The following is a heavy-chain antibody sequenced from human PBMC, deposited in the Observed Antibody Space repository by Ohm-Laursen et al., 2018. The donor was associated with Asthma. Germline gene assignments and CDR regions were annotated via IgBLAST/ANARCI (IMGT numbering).Heavy chain of an antibody. V-gene: IGHV1-69*06. J-gene: IGHJ6*02. CDR1: GGTFSSYA. CDR2: IIPIFGTA. CDR3: ATDQTTAVAGNKSRNYYYYGMDV. D-gene: IGHD6-19*01. Sequence: GSSVKVSCKASGGTFSSYAISWVRQAPGQGLEWMGGIIPIFGTAIYAQKFQGRVTMTEDTSTDTAYMELSSLRSEDTAVYYCATDQTTAVAGNKSRNYYYYGMDVWGQGTTVTVSS.